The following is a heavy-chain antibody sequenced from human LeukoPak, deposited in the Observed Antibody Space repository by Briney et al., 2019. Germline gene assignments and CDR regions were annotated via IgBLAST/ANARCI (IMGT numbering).Heavy chain of an antibody. Sequence: ASVKVSCKASGYTFTSYDINWVRQATGQGLEWMGWMNPNSGNTGYAQKFQGRVTMTRNTSISTAYMELSRLRSDDTAVYYCARGYVGPSGYDNWFDPWGQGTLVTVSS. CDR3: ARGYVGPSGYDNWFDP. V-gene: IGHV1-8*01. CDR2: MNPNSGNT. J-gene: IGHJ5*02. CDR1: GYTFTSYD. D-gene: IGHD5-12*01.